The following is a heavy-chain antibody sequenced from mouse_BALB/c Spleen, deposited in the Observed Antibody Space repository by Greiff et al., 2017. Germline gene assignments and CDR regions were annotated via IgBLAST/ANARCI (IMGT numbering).Heavy chain of an antibody. D-gene: IGHD2-14*01. Sequence: EVQVVESGGDLVKPGGSLKLSCAASGFTFSSYGMSWVRQTPDKRLEWVATISSGGSYTYYPDSVKGRFTISRDNAKNTLYLQMSSLKSEDTAMYYCARSVYYRYDGGDAMDYWGQGTSVTVSS. J-gene: IGHJ4*01. V-gene: IGHV5-6*01. CDR2: ISSGGSYT. CDR3: ARSVYYRYDGGDAMDY. CDR1: GFTFSSYG.